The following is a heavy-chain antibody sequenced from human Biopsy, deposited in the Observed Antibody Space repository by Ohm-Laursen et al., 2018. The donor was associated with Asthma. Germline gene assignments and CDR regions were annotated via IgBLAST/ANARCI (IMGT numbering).Heavy chain of an antibody. V-gene: IGHV3-30*16. Sequence: LSLTCAPTGFSFSNFAIHWVRQAPGKGLEWVGVISKDASTQDYADSVKGRFTMARDNSKNTLDLQMNSLREEDTAVYYCVRDGTDDAFDIWGQGTVVSVSS. CDR1: GFSFSNFA. D-gene: IGHD1-1*01. CDR3: VRDGTDDAFDI. J-gene: IGHJ3*02. CDR2: ISKDASTQ.